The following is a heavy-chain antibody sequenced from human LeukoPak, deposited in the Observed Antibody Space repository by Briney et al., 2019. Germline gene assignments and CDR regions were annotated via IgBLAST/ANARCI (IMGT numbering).Heavy chain of an antibody. D-gene: IGHD1-26*01. V-gene: IGHV4-34*01. Sequence: SETLSLPCAVYGVSFCGYYWIWLRHPPGKGREGLGEINHSGSTNYNPPLKSRVTISVDTPKNHFSLKVRSVPAAPPRVFFCARRFLRATGSYRGRVDYWGQGTLVTVSS. J-gene: IGHJ4*02. CDR1: GVSFCGYY. CDR2: INHSGST. CDR3: ARRFLRATGSYRGRVDY.